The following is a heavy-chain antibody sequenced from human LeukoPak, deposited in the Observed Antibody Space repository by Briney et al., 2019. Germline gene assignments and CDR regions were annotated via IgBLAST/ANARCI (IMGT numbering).Heavy chain of an antibody. CDR2: ISYDGSNE. CDR3: ARKPYYYVSWSYYGDY. J-gene: IGHJ4*02. V-gene: IGHV3-30-3*01. Sequence: PGRSLRLSCAASGFTFGSYAMHWVRQAPGKGLEWVALISYDGSNENYADSVKGRFTISRDNSKNTLYLQMDSLRAADTAVYYCARKPYYYVSWSYYGDYWGQGTLVTVSS. D-gene: IGHD3-10*01. CDR1: GFTFGSYA.